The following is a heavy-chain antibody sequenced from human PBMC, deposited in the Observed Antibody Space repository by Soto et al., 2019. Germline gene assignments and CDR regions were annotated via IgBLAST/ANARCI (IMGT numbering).Heavy chain of an antibody. J-gene: IGHJ4*02. CDR1: GESISSGGYY. D-gene: IGHD6-6*01. CDR2: IYDSESA. CDR3: ARAFSSSSAADS. Sequence: QVHLQESGPGLVKASQTLSLICNVSGESISSGGYYWSWIRHHPGKGLEWIGYIYDSESAYYNPSLKSRVTISMDTSKNHFAMKLSSVTAADTAVYYCARAFSSSSAADSWGQGTLISVSS. V-gene: IGHV4-31*03.